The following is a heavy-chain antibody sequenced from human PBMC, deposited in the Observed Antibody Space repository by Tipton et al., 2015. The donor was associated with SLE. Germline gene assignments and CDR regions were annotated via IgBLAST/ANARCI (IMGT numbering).Heavy chain of an antibody. CDR2: IYYSGRN. V-gene: IGHV4-59*08. CDR1: GGSISSYY. Sequence: TLSLTCTVSGGSISSYYWSWIRQPPGKGLEWIGYIYYSGRNNYNPSLKSRVTISVDTSKNQFSLKLSSVTAADTAVYYCARAPRLGAFDIWGQGTMVTVSS. J-gene: IGHJ3*02. D-gene: IGHD6-19*01. CDR3: ARAPRLGAFDI.